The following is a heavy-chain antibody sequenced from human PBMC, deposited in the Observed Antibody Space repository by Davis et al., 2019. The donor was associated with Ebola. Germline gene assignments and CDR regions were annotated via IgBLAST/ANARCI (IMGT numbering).Heavy chain of an antibody. Sequence: PGGSLRLSCAASEFTFSSYEMNWVRQAPGKGLEWVSYIDSSASTTYYADSVKGRFTISRDNAKNSLYLQMNSLRAEDTAVYYCARDNTILAPPLYYYYYYMDVWGKGTTVTVSS. D-gene: IGHD3-3*01. CDR3: ARDNTILAPPLYYYYYYMDV. CDR1: EFTFSSYE. CDR2: IDSSASTT. J-gene: IGHJ6*03. V-gene: IGHV3-48*03.